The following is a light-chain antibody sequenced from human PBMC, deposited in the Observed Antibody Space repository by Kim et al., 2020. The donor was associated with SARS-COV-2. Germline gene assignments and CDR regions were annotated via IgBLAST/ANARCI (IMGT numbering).Light chain of an antibody. Sequence: EIVLTQFPGTLSLSPGERATLSCRASQSVDFDYVAWYQHKPGQAPRLLFYGASRRATGIPDRISGSGSGTDFTLTISRLEPEDFAVYYCQQYGTSPRTFGQGTKVDIK. J-gene: IGKJ1*01. CDR1: QSVDFDY. CDR3: QQYGTSPRT. V-gene: IGKV3-20*01. CDR2: GAS.